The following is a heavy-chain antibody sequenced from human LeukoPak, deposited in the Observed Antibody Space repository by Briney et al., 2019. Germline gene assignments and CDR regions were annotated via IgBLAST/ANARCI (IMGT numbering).Heavy chain of an antibody. Sequence: GASVKVSCKTSGYTFTDYYLHWVRQAPGQGLEWVGWIHPNSGATHYAQKFQGRLTMTRDTSISTVYMELTRLRSDDTAVYYCARDMGRYSGYDYDDWGQGTLVTASS. V-gene: IGHV1-2*02. CDR1: GYTFTDYY. CDR2: IHPNSGAT. J-gene: IGHJ4*02. D-gene: IGHD5-12*01. CDR3: ARDMGRYSGYDYDD.